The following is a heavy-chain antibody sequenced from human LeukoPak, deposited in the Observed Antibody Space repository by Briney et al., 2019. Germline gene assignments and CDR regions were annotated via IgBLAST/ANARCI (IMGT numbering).Heavy chain of an antibody. V-gene: IGHV3-30-3*01. Sequence: GGSLRLSCAASAFSLNAYNMNWVRQAPGKGLEWVAVISYDGSNKYYADSVKGRFTISRDNSKNTLYLQMNSLRAEDTAVYYCARAQYCSSTSCSPYGMDARGKGTTVTVSS. CDR2: ISYDGSNK. D-gene: IGHD2-2*01. J-gene: IGHJ6*04. CDR3: ARAQYCSSTSCSPYGMDA. CDR1: AFSLNAYN.